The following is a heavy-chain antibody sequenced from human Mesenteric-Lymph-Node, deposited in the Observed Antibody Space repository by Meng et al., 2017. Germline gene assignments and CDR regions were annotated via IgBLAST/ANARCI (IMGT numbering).Heavy chain of an antibody. CDR2: ISGSGGST. V-gene: IGHV3-23*01. Sequence: GESLKISCAASGFTFSSYAMSWVRQAPGKGLEWVSAISGSGGSTYYADSVKGRFTISRDNSKNTLYLQMNSLRAEDTAVYYCAKARDSSGPLYFDYWGQRTLVTVSS. J-gene: IGHJ4*02. CDR1: GFTFSSYA. CDR3: AKARDSSGPLYFDY. D-gene: IGHD3-22*01.